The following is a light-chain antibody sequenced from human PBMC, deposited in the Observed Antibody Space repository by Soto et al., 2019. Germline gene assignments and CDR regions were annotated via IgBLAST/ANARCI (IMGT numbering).Light chain of an antibody. CDR2: EVS. J-gene: IGLJ1*01. Sequence: QSALTQPASVSGSPGQSITISCTGTSSDVGSYNLVSWYQQHPGKAPKLMIYEVSKRPSGVSNRFSGSKSGNTASLTISGLQAEDEADYYCCSYAGSSIPIGTGTKVT. CDR1: SSDVGSYNL. CDR3: CSYAGSSIP. V-gene: IGLV2-23*02.